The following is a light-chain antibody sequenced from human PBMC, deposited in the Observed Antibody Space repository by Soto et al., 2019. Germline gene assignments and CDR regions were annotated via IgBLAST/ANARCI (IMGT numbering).Light chain of an antibody. Sequence: EIVLTQSPGTLSLSPGERATFSCRASQSVSSNYLAWYQQKPGQAPRLLIYGAFKRATGIPDRFSGSGSGTDFTLTVSSLEPEDFAVYYCQQRSNWPPEITFGQGTRLEI. CDR2: GAF. CDR3: QQRSNWPPEIT. V-gene: IGKV3D-20*02. CDR1: QSVSSNY. J-gene: IGKJ5*01.